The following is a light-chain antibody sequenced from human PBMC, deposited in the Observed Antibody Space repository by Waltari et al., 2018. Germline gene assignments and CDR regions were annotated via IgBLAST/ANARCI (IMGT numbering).Light chain of an antibody. CDR2: GSN. CDR3: QQYHYWPPYT. CDR1: QAIDRR. Sequence: EIVMTQSPATLSVSPGDRATLTCRASQAIDRRIAWYQQRPGQAPGLRIFGSNIRASGVPARFSGSGSGTEFTLTISSLQSEDFALYYCQQYHYWPPYTFGQGTRLQI. J-gene: IGKJ2*01. V-gene: IGKV3-15*01.